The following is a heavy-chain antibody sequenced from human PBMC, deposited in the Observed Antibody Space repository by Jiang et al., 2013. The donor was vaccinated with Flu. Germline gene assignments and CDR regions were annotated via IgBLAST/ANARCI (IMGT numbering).Heavy chain of an antibody. CDR1: GDSISSGAYY. CDR3: ARAFPYYYGSGSYATSHVDH. Sequence: GPGLVKASQTLSLTCTVSGDSISSGAYYWSWIRQQPGSGLEWIGYIHHSGSTYYNPSLKSRVSISVDTSKNQFFLRLRSVTAADTAVYYCARAFPYYYGSGSYATSHVDHWGQGTLVAVSS. V-gene: IGHV4-31*03. D-gene: IGHD3-10*01. CDR2: IHHSGST. J-gene: IGHJ5*02.